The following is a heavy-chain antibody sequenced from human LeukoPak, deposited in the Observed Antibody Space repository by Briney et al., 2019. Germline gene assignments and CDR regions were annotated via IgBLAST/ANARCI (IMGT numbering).Heavy chain of an antibody. D-gene: IGHD2-2*01. CDR2: ISSSGSTI. J-gene: IGHJ4*02. Sequence: PGGSLRLSCAASGFTFSDYYMSWIRQAPGNGLEWVSYISSSGSTIYYADSVKGRFTISRDNAKNSLYLQMNSLRAEDTAVYYCARASRYCSSTSCTYYFDYWGQGTLVTVSS. V-gene: IGHV3-11*01. CDR1: GFTFSDYY. CDR3: ARASRYCSSTSCTYYFDY.